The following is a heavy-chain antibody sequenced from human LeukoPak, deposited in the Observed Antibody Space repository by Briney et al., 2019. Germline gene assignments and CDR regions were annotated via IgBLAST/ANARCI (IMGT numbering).Heavy chain of an antibody. CDR1: GGSISSYY. J-gene: IGHJ6*03. D-gene: IGHD6-19*01. CDR3: ATLSSGWYYYYMDV. CDR2: IYYSGST. Sequence: SETLSLTCTVSGGSISSYYWSWIRQPPGKGLEWIGYIYYSGSTNSNPSLKSRVTISVDTSKSQFSVKLSSVTAADTAVYYCATLSSGWYYYYMDVWGKGTTVTISS. V-gene: IGHV4-59*01.